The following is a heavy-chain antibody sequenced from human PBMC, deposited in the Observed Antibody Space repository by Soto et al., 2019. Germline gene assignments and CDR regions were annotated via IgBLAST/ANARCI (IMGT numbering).Heavy chain of an antibody. V-gene: IGHV3-23*01. J-gene: IGHJ6*02. Sequence: GGSLRLSCAASGFTFSSYAMSWVRQAPGKGLEWVSAISGSGGSTYYADSVKGRFTISRDNSKNTLYLQTNSLRAEDTAVYYCAKSVGATTYYGMDVWGQGTTVTVSS. CDR3: AKSVGATTYYGMDV. CDR1: GFTFSSYA. CDR2: ISGSGGST. D-gene: IGHD1-26*01.